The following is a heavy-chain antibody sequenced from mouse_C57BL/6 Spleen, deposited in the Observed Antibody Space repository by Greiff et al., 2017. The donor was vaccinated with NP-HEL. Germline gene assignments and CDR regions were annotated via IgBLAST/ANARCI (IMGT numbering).Heavy chain of an antibody. Sequence: VQLQQPGAELVKPGASVKLSCKASGYTFTSYWMQWVKQRPGQGLELIGEIDPSDSYTNYNQQFKGKATLTVDTSSSTAYMQLSSLTSEDSAVYYCAIYEDYAMDYWGQGTSVTVSS. CDR3: AIYEDYAMDY. CDR2: IDPSDSYT. D-gene: IGHD1-1*01. V-gene: IGHV1-50*01. J-gene: IGHJ4*01. CDR1: GYTFTSYW.